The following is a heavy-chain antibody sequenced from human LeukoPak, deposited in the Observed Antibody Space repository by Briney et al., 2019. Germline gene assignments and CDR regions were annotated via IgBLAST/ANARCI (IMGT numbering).Heavy chain of an antibody. CDR2: IKSKTDGGTI. CDR1: GFTFSSAW. V-gene: IGHV3-15*01. D-gene: IGHD4-17*01. J-gene: IGHJ4*02. Sequence: GGSLRLSCAASGFTFSSAWMSWVRQAPGKGLEWVGRIKSKTDGGTIDYAAPLKGRFTISRDDSKNTVYLQMNSLKTEDTAVYYCTPNIGMTTVTKGFDWGQGTLATVSS. CDR3: TPNIGMTTVTKGFD.